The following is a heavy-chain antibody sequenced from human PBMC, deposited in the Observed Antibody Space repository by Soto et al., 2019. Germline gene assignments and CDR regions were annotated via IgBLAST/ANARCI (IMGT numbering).Heavy chain of an antibody. CDR3: ARLDDSSGWYGGAFDI. V-gene: IGHV4-39*01. D-gene: IGHD6-19*01. Sequence: SETLSLTCTVSGGSISSSSYYWGWIRQPPGKGLEWIGSIYYSGSTYYNPSLKSRVTISVDTSKNQFSLKLSSVTAADTAVYYCARLDDSSGWYGGAFDIWGQGTMVTVSS. J-gene: IGHJ3*02. CDR1: GGSISSSSYY. CDR2: IYYSGST.